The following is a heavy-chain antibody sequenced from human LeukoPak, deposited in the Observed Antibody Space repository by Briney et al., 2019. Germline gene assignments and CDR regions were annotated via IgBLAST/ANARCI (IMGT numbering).Heavy chain of an antibody. J-gene: IGHJ4*02. D-gene: IGHD2-2*01. CDR3: AVPSVLYYFDY. Sequence: GGSLRLSCAASGFSFSEHYMSWIRQAPGKGLEWVSYITSSSTTIYYADSVKGRFTISRDNSKNTLYLQMNSLRAEDTAVYYCAVPSVLYYFDYWGQGTLVTVSS. V-gene: IGHV3-11*01. CDR1: GFSFSEHY. CDR2: ITSSSTTI.